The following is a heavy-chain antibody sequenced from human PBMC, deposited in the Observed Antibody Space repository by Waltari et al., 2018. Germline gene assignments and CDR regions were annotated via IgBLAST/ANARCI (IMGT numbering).Heavy chain of an antibody. CDR3: AKRENFNFWRDAFDL. Sequence: QFQLQESGPGLVRPSETLSLACTVSGDSISRSSYYWAWIRQPPGKGLEWIWTIYSSGSTSYNSSLKSRVTISIDTSKNQFSLMLSSVTAADTAVYYCAKRENFNFWRDAFDLWGQGTMVTVSS. V-gene: IGHV4-39*07. CDR1: GDSISRSSYY. D-gene: IGHD3-3*01. CDR2: IYSSGST. J-gene: IGHJ3*01.